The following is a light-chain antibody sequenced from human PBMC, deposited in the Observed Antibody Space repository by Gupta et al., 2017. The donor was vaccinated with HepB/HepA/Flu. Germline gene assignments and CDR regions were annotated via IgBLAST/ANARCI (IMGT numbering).Light chain of an antibody. V-gene: IGKV2-30*01. J-gene: IGKJ4*01. CDR3: MQGTHWPQT. CDR2: RVS. Sequence: DVVLTQSRLSLPVILGQPAAISCTSSHGLVSSDGNTYLYWFQQRPGQSPMRLIYRVSNRDSGVPDRFSGSGSGTDFTLKITSVEAEDVGVYYCMQGTHWPQTVGEGTKVEIK. CDR1: HGLVSSDGNTY.